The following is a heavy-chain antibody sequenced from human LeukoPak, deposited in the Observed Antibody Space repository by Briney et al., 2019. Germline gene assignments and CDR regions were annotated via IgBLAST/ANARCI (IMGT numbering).Heavy chain of an antibody. CDR1: GGSISSSSYY. D-gene: IGHD3-10*01. J-gene: IGHJ5*02. Sequence: SETLSLTCTVSGGSISSSSYYWGWIRQPPGKGLEWIGSIYYSGSTYYNPSLKSRVAISVDTSKNQFSLKLSSVTAADTAVYYCARDSAYYYGSGSYRVNWFDPWGQGTLVTVSS. V-gene: IGHV4-39*07. CDR3: ARDSAYYYGSGSYRVNWFDP. CDR2: IYYSGST.